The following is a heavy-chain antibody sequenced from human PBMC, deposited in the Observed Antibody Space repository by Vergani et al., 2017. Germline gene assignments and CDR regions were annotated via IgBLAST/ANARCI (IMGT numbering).Heavy chain of an antibody. J-gene: IGHJ6*03. Sequence: EVQLLESGGGLVQPGGSLRLSCAASGFTVSSNYMSWVRQAPGKGLEWVSVIYSGGSTYYADSVKDRFTISRHNSKNTLYLQMNSLRAEDTAVDYWAREAGKYEPGSDYYYYYYMDVWGKGTTVTVSS. V-gene: IGHV3-53*04. CDR1: GFTVSSNY. CDR2: IYSGGST. CDR3: AREAGKYEPGSDYYYYYYMDV. D-gene: IGHD2-2*01.